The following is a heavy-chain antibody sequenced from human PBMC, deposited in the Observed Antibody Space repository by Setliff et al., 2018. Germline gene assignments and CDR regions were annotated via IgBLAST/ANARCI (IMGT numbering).Heavy chain of an antibody. CDR1: GDSISNYY. Sequence: LFLTCTVSGDSISNYYWGWFRQPAGKGLEWIGRIYTDGTTNYNPSLKSRVSISADTSMNHFSLRMTSVSAADTAVYYCAKEHVVISFVTNTHHHYGMDVWGQGATVTVSS. J-gene: IGHJ6*02. CDR3: AKEHVVISFVTNTHHHYGMDV. CDR2: IYTDGTT. V-gene: IGHV4-4*07. D-gene: IGHD2-8*01.